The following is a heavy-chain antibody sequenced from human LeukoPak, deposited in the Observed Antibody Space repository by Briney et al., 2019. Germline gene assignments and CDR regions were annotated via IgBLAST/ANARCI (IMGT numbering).Heavy chain of an antibody. Sequence: GESLKISCKASGYSFTSYWIGWVRQMPGKGLEWMGIIYPGDSDTRYSPSFQGQVTISADKSISTAYLQWSSLKASDTAMYYCARLMEGIVGATFLDYWGQGTLVTVSS. D-gene: IGHD1-26*01. J-gene: IGHJ4*02. CDR3: ARLMEGIVGATFLDY. CDR2: IYPGDSDT. CDR1: GYSFTSYW. V-gene: IGHV5-51*01.